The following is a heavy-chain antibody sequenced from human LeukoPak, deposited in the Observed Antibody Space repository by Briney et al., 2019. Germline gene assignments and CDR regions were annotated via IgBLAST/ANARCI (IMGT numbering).Heavy chain of an antibody. CDR3: AKDLSGWYVGPQYYFDY. CDR1: GFTFDDYG. CDR2: INWNGGST. D-gene: IGHD6-19*01. V-gene: IGHV3-20*04. Sequence: RPGGSLRLSCAASGFTFDDYGMSWVRQAPGKGLEWVSGINWNGGSTGYADSVKGRFTISRDNSKNTLYLQMNSLRAEDTAVYYCAKDLSGWYVGPQYYFDYWGQGTLVTVSS. J-gene: IGHJ4*02.